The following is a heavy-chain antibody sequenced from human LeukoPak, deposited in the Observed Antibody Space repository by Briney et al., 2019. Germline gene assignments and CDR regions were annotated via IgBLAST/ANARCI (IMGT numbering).Heavy chain of an antibody. CDR2: IFHSGST. D-gene: IGHD5-12*01. CDR3: ASQTVATFHSEY. J-gene: IGHJ4*02. CDR1: GYSISSGYY. V-gene: IGHV4-38-2*01. Sequence: SETLSLTCSVSGYSISSGYYWGWVRQPPGKGLEWIGSIFHSGSTYYNPSLKSRVTMSVDTSKNQFSLKLTSVTAADTAVYYCASQTVATFHSEYWGQGTLVTVSS.